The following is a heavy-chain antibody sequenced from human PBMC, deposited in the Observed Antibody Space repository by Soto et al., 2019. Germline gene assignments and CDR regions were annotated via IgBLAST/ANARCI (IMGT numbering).Heavy chain of an antibody. V-gene: IGHV1-3*05. Sequence: QVQLVQSGAEEKKPGASVKVSCKASGYTFTSYAMHWVRQAPGQRLEWMGWINAGNGNTKYSQKFQGRVTIIRDTSAXTAYXXXXXXXSEDTAXYYXXXXXXVVTALDYWGQGTLVTVSS. J-gene: IGHJ4*02. CDR2: INAGNGNT. CDR1: GYTFTSYA. D-gene: IGHD2-21*02. CDR3: XXXXXVVTALDY.